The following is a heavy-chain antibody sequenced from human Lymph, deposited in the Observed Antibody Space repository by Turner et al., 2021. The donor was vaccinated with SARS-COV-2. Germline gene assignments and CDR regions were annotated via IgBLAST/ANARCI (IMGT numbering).Heavy chain of an antibody. V-gene: IGHV5-51*01. CDR1: GYTFTSDL. CDR3: ARREWGGSLGHIDY. Sequence: EVLLVQSGAEVKKPGEYPKISCTGSGYTFTSDLIGRVRQMPGRGLEWMGIIYPVYSYTRYSPSFQGQVTSSADKSISTAYRQWGSRKASDTAMYYCARREWGGSLGHIDYWGQGTLVTVSS. CDR2: IYPVYSYT. J-gene: IGHJ4*02. D-gene: IGHD3-3*01.